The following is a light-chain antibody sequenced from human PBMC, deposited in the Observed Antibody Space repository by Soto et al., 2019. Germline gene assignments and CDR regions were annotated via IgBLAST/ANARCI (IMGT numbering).Light chain of an antibody. CDR2: KNN. J-gene: IGLJ2*01. V-gene: IGLV1-51*02. CDR3: GTWDSSLSAAGV. Sequence: QSVLTQPPSVSAAPGQKVTISCSGSSSNIGNNYVSWYQQLPGTAPKLLIYKNNERPPGIPDRFSGSKSGTSATLGITGLQTGDEADYYCGTWDSSLSAAGVFGGGTKLTVL. CDR1: SSNIGNNY.